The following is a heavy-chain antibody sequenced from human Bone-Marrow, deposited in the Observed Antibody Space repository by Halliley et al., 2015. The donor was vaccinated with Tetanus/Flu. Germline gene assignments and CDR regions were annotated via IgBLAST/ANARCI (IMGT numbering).Heavy chain of an antibody. CDR1: GGSISDHY. V-gene: IGHV4-59*08. CDR2: INYSGST. J-gene: IGHJ6*02. D-gene: IGHD3-3*01. Sequence: TLSLTCPVSGGSISDHYFCWIRQPPGKGLEWIGYINYSGSTNYNPSLKSRVAISVDTSKNQFSLRLTSVTAADTAVYYCARLNFPSYYDFWSGMNYYYGMDVWGQGTTVTVSS. CDR3: ARLNFPSYYDFWSGMNYYYGMDV.